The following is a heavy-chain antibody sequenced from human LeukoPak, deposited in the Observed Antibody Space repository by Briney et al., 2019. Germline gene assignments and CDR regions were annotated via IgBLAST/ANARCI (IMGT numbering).Heavy chain of an antibody. CDR3: ARDRVYVAYYYYYMDV. D-gene: IGHD2-15*01. V-gene: IGHV1-2*02. CDR1: GYTFTGYY. CDR2: INPNSGGT. J-gene: IGHJ6*03. Sequence: ASVKVSCKASGYTFTGYYMHWVRQAPGQGLEWMGWINPNSGGTNYAQKFQGRVTMTRDTSISTAYMELSRLRSDDTAVYYCARDRVYVAYYYYYMDVWGKGTTVTVSS.